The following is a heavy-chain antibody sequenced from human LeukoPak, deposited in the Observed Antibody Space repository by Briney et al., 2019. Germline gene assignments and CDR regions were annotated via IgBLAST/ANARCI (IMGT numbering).Heavy chain of an antibody. V-gene: IGHV3-53*01. CDR2: MYSGGSK. D-gene: IGHD3-3*01. Sequence: GGPETLSCAASVFTVSSNYKSWLRQARGEGLEWVSVMYSGGSKYYADSVKGRFTISRDNAKNSLYLQMNSLRAEDTAVYYCARDGVTIFGVVGGQASDYYYYMDVWGKGTTVSVSS. J-gene: IGHJ6*03. CDR1: VFTVSSNY. CDR3: ARDGVTIFGVVGGQASDYYYYMDV.